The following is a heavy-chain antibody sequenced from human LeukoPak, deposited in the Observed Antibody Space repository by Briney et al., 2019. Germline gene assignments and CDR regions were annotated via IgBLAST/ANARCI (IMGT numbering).Heavy chain of an antibody. CDR2: ISGSGGST. Sequence: GGSLRLSCAASGFTFSSYAMSWVRQAPGKGLEWVSAISGSGGSTYYADSVKGRFTISRDNSKNTLYLQMSSLRAEDTAVYYCAKPRLYYYDSSGYFLPSSYFDYWGQGTLVTVSS. CDR3: AKPRLYYYDSSGYFLPSSYFDY. CDR1: GFTFSSYA. D-gene: IGHD3-22*01. J-gene: IGHJ4*02. V-gene: IGHV3-23*01.